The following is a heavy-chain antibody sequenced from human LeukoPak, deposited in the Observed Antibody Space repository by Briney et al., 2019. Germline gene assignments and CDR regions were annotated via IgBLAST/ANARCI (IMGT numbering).Heavy chain of an antibody. D-gene: IGHD3-22*01. V-gene: IGHV3-21*01. J-gene: IGHJ4*02. Sequence: GGSLRLSCAASGFTFSGYCMNWVRQAPGKGLEWVSSISSSSSYIYYADSVKGRFTISRDNAKNSLYLQMNSLRAEDTAVYYCAREGDYYDGRGYYPQFLDYWGQGSLVTVSS. CDR2: ISSSSSYI. CDR1: GFTFSGYC. CDR3: AREGDYYDGRGYYPQFLDY.